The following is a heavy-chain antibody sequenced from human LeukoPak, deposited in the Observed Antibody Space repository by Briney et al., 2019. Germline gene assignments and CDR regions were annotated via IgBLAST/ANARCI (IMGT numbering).Heavy chain of an antibody. CDR3: ARPYYYDSRIDP. D-gene: IGHD3-22*01. CDR1: GGSISSGDYY. V-gene: IGHV4-30-4*01. CDR2: MYYSGST. J-gene: IGHJ5*02. Sequence: PSETLSLTCTVSGGSISSGDYYWSWIRQPPGKGLEWIAYMYYSGSTYYNPSLKSRVTMSADTSKNQLSLKLSSVTAADTAAYYCARPYYYDSRIDPWGQGILVPVSS.